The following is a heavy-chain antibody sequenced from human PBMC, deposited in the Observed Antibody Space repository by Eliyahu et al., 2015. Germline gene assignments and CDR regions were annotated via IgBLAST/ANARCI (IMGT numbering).Heavy chain of an antibody. D-gene: IGHD6-19*01. Sequence: QVQLVQSGAEVKKPGAXVXVXCKASGYTXTSYGIXWVRQAPGQGLEWMGWISAYNGNTNYAQKLQGRVTMTTDTSTSTAYMELRSLRSDDTAVYYCARGIAVAGFHAAFDIWGQGTMVTVSS. J-gene: IGHJ3*02. CDR2: ISAYNGNT. CDR3: ARGIAVAGFHAAFDI. CDR1: GYTXTSYG. V-gene: IGHV1-18*01.